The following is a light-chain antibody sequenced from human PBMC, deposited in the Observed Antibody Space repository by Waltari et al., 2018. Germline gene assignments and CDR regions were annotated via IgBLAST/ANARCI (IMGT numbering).Light chain of an antibody. CDR2: RNN. Sequence: QAGLTQPPSVSKGLRQTATLTCTGNSNNVGNQGAAWLQQHQGHPPKPLSYRNNNRPSGISERLSASRSENTASLTITGLQPEDEADYYCSAWDSSLSAWVFGGGTKLTVL. CDR3: SAWDSSLSAWV. V-gene: IGLV10-54*01. CDR1: SNNVGNQG. J-gene: IGLJ3*02.